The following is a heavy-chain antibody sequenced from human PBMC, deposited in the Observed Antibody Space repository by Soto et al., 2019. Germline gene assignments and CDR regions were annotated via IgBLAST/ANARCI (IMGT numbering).Heavy chain of an antibody. CDR3: ARGSPDYDFWGGYPKFDY. Sequence: QVQLQESGPGLVKPSQTLSLPCTVSGGSISSGGYYWSWIRQHPGKGLEWSGYIYYSGSTYYNPSLQSRVTISVNTAKNQFSLKLRSVTAADTAVYYCARGSPDYDFWGGYPKFDYWGQGTLVTVSS. CDR1: GGSISSGGYY. CDR2: IYYSGST. D-gene: IGHD3-3*01. J-gene: IGHJ4*02. V-gene: IGHV4-31*03.